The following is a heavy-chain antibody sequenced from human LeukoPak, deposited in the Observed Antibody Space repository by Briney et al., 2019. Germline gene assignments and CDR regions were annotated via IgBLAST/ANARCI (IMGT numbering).Heavy chain of an antibody. Sequence: GGSLRLSCAASGFTFSGSAMHWVRQASGKGLEWVARIRSKANSYATAYAASVNGRFTISRDDSKNTAYLQMNSLKTEDTAVYYCTSHAIVGAVGSWGQGTLVTVSS. D-gene: IGHD1-26*01. CDR3: TSHAIVGAVGS. V-gene: IGHV3-73*01. J-gene: IGHJ5*02. CDR2: IRSKANSYAT. CDR1: GFTFSGSA.